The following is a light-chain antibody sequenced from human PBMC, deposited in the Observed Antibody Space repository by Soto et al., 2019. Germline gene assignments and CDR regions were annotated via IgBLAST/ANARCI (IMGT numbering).Light chain of an antibody. CDR2: GNN. CDR1: SSNIGINT. Sequence: QSVLTQPPSASGTPGQTITISCSGGSSNIGINTVNWYEHLPGTAPRLLIYGNNQRPSGVPERFSGSKSGTTASLAISGLESEDEGHYYCATWDDSLDDHVFGTGTKVTVL. CDR3: ATWDDSLDDHV. J-gene: IGLJ1*01. V-gene: IGLV1-44*01.